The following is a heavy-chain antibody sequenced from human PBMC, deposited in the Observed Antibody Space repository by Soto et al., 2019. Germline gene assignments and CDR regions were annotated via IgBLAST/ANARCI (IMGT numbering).Heavy chain of an antibody. CDR2: IKQDGSEK. V-gene: IGHV3-7*03. CDR3: ARVARLPAAKIGGSYYYYGMDV. D-gene: IGHD2-2*01. CDR1: GFTFSSYW. Sequence: GGSLRLSXAASGFTFSSYWMSWVRQAPGKGLEWVANIKQDGSEKYYVDSVKGRFTISRDNAKNSLYLQMNSLRAEDTAVYYCARVARLPAAKIGGSYYYYGMDVWGQGTTVTVSS. J-gene: IGHJ6*02.